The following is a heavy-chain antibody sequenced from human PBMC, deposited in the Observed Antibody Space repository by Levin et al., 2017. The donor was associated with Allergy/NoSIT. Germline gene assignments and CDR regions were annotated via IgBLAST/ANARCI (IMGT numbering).Heavy chain of an antibody. J-gene: IGHJ5*02. Sequence: PSETLSLTCAVYGGSFSGYYWSWIRQPPGKGLEWIGEINHSGSTNYNPSLKSRVTISVDTSKNQFSLKLSSVTAADTAVYYCARGRSAGWFDPWGQGTLVTVSS. CDR3: ARGRSAGWFDP. D-gene: IGHD6-19*01. CDR2: INHSGST. V-gene: IGHV4-34*01. CDR1: GGSFSGYY.